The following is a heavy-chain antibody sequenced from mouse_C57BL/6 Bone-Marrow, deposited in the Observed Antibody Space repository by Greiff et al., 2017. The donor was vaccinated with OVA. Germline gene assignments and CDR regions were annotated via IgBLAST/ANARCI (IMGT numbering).Heavy chain of an antibody. CDR3: TRFYDYGSSYDWCAY. Sequence: QVQLQQSGAELVRPGASVTLSCKASGYTFTDYEMHWVKQTPVHGLEWIGAIDPETGGTAYNQKFKGKAILTADKSSSTAYMELRSLTSEDSAVYYCTRFYDYGSSYDWCAYWGQGTLVTVSA. D-gene: IGHD1-1*01. CDR1: GYTFTDYE. V-gene: IGHV1-15*01. J-gene: IGHJ3*01. CDR2: IDPETGGT.